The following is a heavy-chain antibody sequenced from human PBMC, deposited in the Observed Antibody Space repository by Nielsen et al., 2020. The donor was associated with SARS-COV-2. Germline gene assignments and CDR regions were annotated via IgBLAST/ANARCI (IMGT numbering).Heavy chain of an antibody. J-gene: IGHJ3*02. D-gene: IGHD6-13*01. CDR3: TRVNPTSGSWFDALDI. CDR2: IRSKANNYAT. Sequence: GESLKISCAASGFSFSDSGMHWVRQASGKGLEWVGRIRSKANNYATGYAASMKGYFTISRDDSKNTAYLQMNNLRTEDTAVYYCTRVNPTSGSWFDALDIWGQGTMVTVSS. V-gene: IGHV3-73*01. CDR1: GFSFSDSG.